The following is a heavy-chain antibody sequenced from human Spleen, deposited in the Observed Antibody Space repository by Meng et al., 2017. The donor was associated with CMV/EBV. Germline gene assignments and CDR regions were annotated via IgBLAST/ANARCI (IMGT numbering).Heavy chain of an antibody. J-gene: IGHJ6*02. V-gene: IGHV1-69*06. CDR3: AISHCGADCYSQARLADYYYFGMDV. CDR2: VIPIVDTA. D-gene: IGHD2-21*01. Sequence: WARKAPGHGLEWMGGVIPIVDTANYAQKFQGRVTLTADKSTNTAYMELSSLRSEDTAVYSCAISHCGADCYSQARLADYYYFGMDVWGQGTMVTVSS.